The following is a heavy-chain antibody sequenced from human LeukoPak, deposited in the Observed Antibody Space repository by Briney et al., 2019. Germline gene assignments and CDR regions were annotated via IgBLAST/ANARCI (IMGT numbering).Heavy chain of an antibody. CDR3: ARDLAYSRLDY. V-gene: IGHV3-48*04. Sequence: GGSLRLSCGASGITFSSYSMNWVRQAPGKGLEWVSYISSSGSTKYYADSVKGRFTISRDNAKNSLYLQMDSLRVEDTAFYYCARDLAYSRLDYWGQGMLVTVSS. CDR1: GITFSSYS. D-gene: IGHD5-18*01. J-gene: IGHJ4*02. CDR2: ISSSGSTK.